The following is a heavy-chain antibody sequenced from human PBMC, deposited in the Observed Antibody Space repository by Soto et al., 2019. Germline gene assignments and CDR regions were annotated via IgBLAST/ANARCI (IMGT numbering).Heavy chain of an antibody. CDR2: IYATGTT. CDR1: GASISGFY. Sequence: PXASLSLTCTVCGASISGFYWSWIRKSAGKGLEWIGRIYATGTTDYNPSLKSRVMMSVDTSKKQFSLKLRSVTAADTAVYYCVRDGTKTLRDWFDTWGQGISVTAPQ. V-gene: IGHV4-4*07. J-gene: IGHJ5*02. CDR3: VRDGTKTLRDWFDT. D-gene: IGHD1-1*01.